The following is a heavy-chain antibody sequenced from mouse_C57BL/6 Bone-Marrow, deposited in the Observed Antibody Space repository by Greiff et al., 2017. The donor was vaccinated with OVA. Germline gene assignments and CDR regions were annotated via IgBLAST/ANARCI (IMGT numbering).Heavy chain of an antibody. CDR1: GYTFTSYW. D-gene: IGHD2-1*01. J-gene: IGHJ1*03. Sequence: VHVKQSGTVLARPGASVKMSCKTSGYTFTSYWMHWVKQRPGQGLEWIGAIYPGNSDTSYNQKFKGKAKLTAVTSASTAYMELSSLTNEDSAVYYCTRWGKGNPYWYFDVWGTGTTVTVSS. V-gene: IGHV1-5*01. CDR2: IYPGNSDT. CDR3: TRWGKGNPYWYFDV.